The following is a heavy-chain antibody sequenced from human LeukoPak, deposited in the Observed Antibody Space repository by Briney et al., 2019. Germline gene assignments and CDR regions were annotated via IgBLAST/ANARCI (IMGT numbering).Heavy chain of an antibody. Sequence: PGGSLRLSCVASGFTFTSYWMSWVRQAPGKGLEWVANIKQDGSEKYYLDSLEGRFTISRDNAKNSLYLQMNSLRAEDTAVYYCARSRLKSAVAGISYWGQGTLVTVSS. CDR3: ARSRLKSAVAGISY. CDR2: IKQDGSEK. CDR1: GFTFTSYW. V-gene: IGHV3-7*01. J-gene: IGHJ4*02. D-gene: IGHD6-19*01.